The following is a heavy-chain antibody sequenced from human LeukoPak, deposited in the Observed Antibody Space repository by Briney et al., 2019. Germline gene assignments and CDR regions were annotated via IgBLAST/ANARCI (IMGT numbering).Heavy chain of an antibody. CDR2: ISSSSKYI. CDR3: AREPFWSGYYSNLHFDY. D-gene: IGHD3-3*01. CDR1: EFTFSSYN. J-gene: IGHJ4*02. Sequence: GGSLRLSCAASEFTFSSYNMNWVRQAPGKGLEWVSSISSSSKYIYYADSVKGRFTISRDNAKNSLYPQMNSLRAEDTAVYYCAREPFWSGYYSNLHFDYWGQGTLVTVSS. V-gene: IGHV3-21*01.